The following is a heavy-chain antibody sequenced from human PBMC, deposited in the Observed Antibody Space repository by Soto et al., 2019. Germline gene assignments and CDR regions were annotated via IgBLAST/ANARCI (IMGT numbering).Heavy chain of an antibody. Sequence: ASVKVSCKASGYTFTSYDINWVRQATGQGLEWMGWMNPDSGNTGYAQKFQGRVTMTSNTSINTAYMELSRLRSDDTAVYYCARDPYYYDSSGYYSGFDYWGQGTLVTVSS. CDR1: GYTFTSYD. CDR2: MNPDSGNT. CDR3: ARDPYYYDSSGYYSGFDY. V-gene: IGHV1-8*01. J-gene: IGHJ4*02. D-gene: IGHD3-22*01.